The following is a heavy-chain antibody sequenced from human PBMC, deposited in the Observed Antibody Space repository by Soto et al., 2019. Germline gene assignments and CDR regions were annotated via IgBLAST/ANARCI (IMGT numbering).Heavy chain of an antibody. CDR1: GFTFSDYY. V-gene: IGHV3-11*06. D-gene: IGHD3-3*01. CDR3: ARVGSYDFWSGYYDYYYGMDV. J-gene: IGHJ6*02. Sequence: GGSLRLSCAASGFTFSDYYMSWIRQAPGKGLEWVSYISSSSSYTNYADSVKGRFTISRDNAKNSLYLQMNSLRAEDTAVYYCARVGSYDFWSGYYDYYYGMDVWGQGTTVTVSS. CDR2: ISSSSSYT.